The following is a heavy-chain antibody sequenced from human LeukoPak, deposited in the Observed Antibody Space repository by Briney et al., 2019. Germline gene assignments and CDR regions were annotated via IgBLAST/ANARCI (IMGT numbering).Heavy chain of an antibody. CDR2: INHSGST. CDR1: GGSFSGYY. Sequence: PSETLSLTCAVYGGSFSGYYWSWIRQPPGKGLEWMGEINHSGSTNYNPSLKSRVTISVDTSKNQFSLKLSSVTAADTAVYYCARRDIVVVVAATTINDAFDIWGQGTMVTVSS. V-gene: IGHV4-34*01. CDR3: ARRDIVVVVAATTINDAFDI. J-gene: IGHJ3*02. D-gene: IGHD2-15*01.